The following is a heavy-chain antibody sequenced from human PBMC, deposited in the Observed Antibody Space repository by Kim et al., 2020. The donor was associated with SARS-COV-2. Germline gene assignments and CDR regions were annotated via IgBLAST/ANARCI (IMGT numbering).Heavy chain of an antibody. Sequence: GGSLRLSCAASGFTFSSYAMSWVRQAPGKGLEWVSAISGSGGSTYYADSVKGRFTISRDNSKNTLYLQMNSLRAEDTAVYYCAPRPRSSGIPLFDYWGQGTLVTVSS. CDR2: ISGSGGST. J-gene: IGHJ4*02. V-gene: IGHV3-23*01. D-gene: IGHD3-22*01. CDR1: GFTFSSYA. CDR3: APRPRSSGIPLFDY.